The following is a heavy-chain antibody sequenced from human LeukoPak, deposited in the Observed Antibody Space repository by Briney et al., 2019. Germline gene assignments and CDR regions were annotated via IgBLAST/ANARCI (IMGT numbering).Heavy chain of an antibody. CDR1: GGSISSNGYY. J-gene: IGHJ6*03. CDR2: IYYSGGT. Sequence: SETLSLTCTVSGGSISSNGYYWAWFRQPPGKGLEWIGSIYYSGGTYYNPSLKSRVTISIDTSKNQFSLKLSSVTAADTAVYYCARHNRSGWFGEFPYYYYYYMDVWGKGTTVTISS. V-gene: IGHV4-39*01. D-gene: IGHD3-10*01. CDR3: ARHNRSGWFGEFPYYYYYYMDV.